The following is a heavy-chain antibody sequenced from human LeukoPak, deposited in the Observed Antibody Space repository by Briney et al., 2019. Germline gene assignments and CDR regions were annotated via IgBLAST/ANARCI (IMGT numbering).Heavy chain of an antibody. CDR3: ARGRGYSYGSFDY. J-gene: IGHJ4*02. CDR2: INSDGSST. D-gene: IGHD5-18*01. V-gene: IGHV3-74*01. Sequence: GGSLRLSCAASGFTFSSYAMHWVRQAPGKGLVWVSRINSDGSSTSYADSVKGRFTISRDNAKNTLYLQMNSLRAEDTAVYYCARGRGYSYGSFDYWGQRTLVTVSS. CDR1: GFTFSSYA.